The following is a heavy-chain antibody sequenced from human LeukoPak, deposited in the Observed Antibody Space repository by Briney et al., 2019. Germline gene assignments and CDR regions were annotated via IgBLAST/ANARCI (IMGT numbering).Heavy chain of an antibody. CDR3: ARHPAPXXXGTTDC. V-gene: IGHV4-39*01. Sequence: SLTCXVSXXSIXXXXXXWGXXXXPPXXXLXXXGSIYYTGSTYYNPSLRSRVTISVDTSKNQFSLKLSSVTAADTAVYYCARHPAPXXXGTTDCWGXXXXXXXXS. CDR1: XXSIXXXXXX. J-gene: IGHJ4*01. CDR2: IYYTGST. D-gene: IGHD1-1*01.